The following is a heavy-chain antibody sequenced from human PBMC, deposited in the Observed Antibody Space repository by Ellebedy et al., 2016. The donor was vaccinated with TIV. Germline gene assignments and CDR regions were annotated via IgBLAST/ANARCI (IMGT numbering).Heavy chain of an antibody. Sequence: ASVKVSCKASGYSLGSYSMSWVRQAPGQGLEWIGWISGYTGETNFGQKFQGRLTLSTDTSTSTAYMELRGLKSDDTAVYYCARDMVQGMVATYVWFDYWGQGTLVTVSS. J-gene: IGHJ4*02. D-gene: IGHD3-10*01. CDR3: ARDMVQGMVATYVWFDY. CDR2: ISGYTGET. CDR1: GYSLGSYS. V-gene: IGHV1-18*01.